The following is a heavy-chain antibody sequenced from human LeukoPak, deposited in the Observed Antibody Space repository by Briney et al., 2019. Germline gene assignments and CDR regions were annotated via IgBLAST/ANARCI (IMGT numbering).Heavy chain of an antibody. V-gene: IGHV1-18*01. CDR2: ISAYNGNT. D-gene: IGHD3-3*01. J-gene: IGHJ6*03. CDR1: VYTFTSYV. Sequence: GAAVKVSCKASVYTFTSYVISWVGQAPGQGLEWMGWISAYNGNTNYTQKLQGRVTMTTDTSTSTAYVDIRRLRADDTAVYYCARGTFGVVTYDYYYYSYMDVWGKGTTVTVSS. CDR3: ARGTFGVVTYDYYYYSYMDV.